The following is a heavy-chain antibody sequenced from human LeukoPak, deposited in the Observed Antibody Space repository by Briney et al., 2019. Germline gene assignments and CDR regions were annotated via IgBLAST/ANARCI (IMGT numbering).Heavy chain of an antibody. CDR1: GFTFSNYW. J-gene: IGHJ1*01. Sequence: GGSLRLSCEGSGFTFSNYWMGWVRQATGKGLQWVANIKTDGSEKYYVDSVKGRFTISRDNAKNSLCLQMNSLRAEDTAVYYCATYSSLNRREFQYWGQGTLLTVSS. V-gene: IGHV3-7*01. CDR2: IKTDGSEK. CDR3: ATYSSLNRREFQY. D-gene: IGHD3-22*01.